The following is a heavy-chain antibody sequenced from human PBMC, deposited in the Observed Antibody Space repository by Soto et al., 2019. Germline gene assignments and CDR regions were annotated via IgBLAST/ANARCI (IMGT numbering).Heavy chain of an antibody. Sequence: QLQLQEPGPGLVKPSETLSLTCTVSGASISSSSYYLGWIRQPPGKGLEWIGSIHYSGSTYYNPSLKSRVTISVDTSKNQFSLKLSSVTAADTAVYYCARHADVSNFDYWGQGTLVTVSS. CDR2: IHYSGST. J-gene: IGHJ4*02. CDR1: GASISSSSYY. CDR3: ARHADVSNFDY. V-gene: IGHV4-39*01.